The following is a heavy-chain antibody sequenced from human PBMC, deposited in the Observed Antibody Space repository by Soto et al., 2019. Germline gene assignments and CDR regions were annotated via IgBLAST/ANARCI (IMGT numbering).Heavy chain of an antibody. CDR3: AGTYDTSGDYPYYFDY. Sequence: GXSXKVSFKASGGNXIDYAFRLVRQAPGQGLEWMGGTVPVSCIEDYAQKFQGRITFTADASTGTVYIELTSLRSDETAVYYCAGTYDTSGDYPYYFDYWGQGSLGTVS. CDR1: GGNXIDYA. CDR2: TVPVSCIE. V-gene: IGHV1-69*13. D-gene: IGHD3-22*01. J-gene: IGHJ4*02.